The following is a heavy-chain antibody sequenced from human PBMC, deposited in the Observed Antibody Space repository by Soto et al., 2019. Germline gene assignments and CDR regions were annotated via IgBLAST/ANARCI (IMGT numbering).Heavy chain of an antibody. Sequence: TSETLSLTCTVSGGSINSDYWTWIRQPPGKELEWIGYIYYTGRTNCNPSLKSRVTMSVDTSKNQFSLRLTSVTAADTAVYYCARDLAVGGFFDPWGQGTLVTVSS. CDR1: GGSINSDY. CDR2: IYYTGRT. J-gene: IGHJ5*02. D-gene: IGHD3-10*01. CDR3: ARDLAVGGFFDP. V-gene: IGHV4-59*01.